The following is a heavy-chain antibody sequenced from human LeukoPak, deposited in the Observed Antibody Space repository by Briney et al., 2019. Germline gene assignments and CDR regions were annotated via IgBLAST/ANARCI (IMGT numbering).Heavy chain of an antibody. CDR1: GFTFSNYA. J-gene: IGHJ6*02. D-gene: IGHD2-2*01. Sequence: GRSLRLSCAASGFTFSNYAMHWVRQAPGKGLEWVTVISYDGSNQYYADSVKGRFTISRDNSKNTLYLQMNSLRAEDTAVYYCARDLLGYCSSTSCPHSYYYGMDVWGQGTTVTVSS. V-gene: IGHV3-30-3*01. CDR3: ARDLLGYCSSTSCPHSYYYGMDV. CDR2: ISYDGSNQ.